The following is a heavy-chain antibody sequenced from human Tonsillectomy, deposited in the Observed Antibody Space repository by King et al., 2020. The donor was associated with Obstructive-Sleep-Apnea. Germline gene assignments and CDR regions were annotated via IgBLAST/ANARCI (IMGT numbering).Heavy chain of an antibody. CDR3: ARGLPDWASVAEPAAMGMDV. CDR1: GGSFRAYY. J-gene: IGHJ6*02. Sequence: VQLQQWGAGLLKPSETLSLTCAVYGGSFRAYYWSWIRQPPGKGLEWIGEVSHSGSTSYKTSLKSRVTISVDTSKNQFSLNLSSVTAADTALYYCARGLPDWASVAEPAAMGMDVWGQGTTVTVSS. V-gene: IGHV4-34*01. D-gene: IGHD2-2*01. CDR2: VSHSGST.